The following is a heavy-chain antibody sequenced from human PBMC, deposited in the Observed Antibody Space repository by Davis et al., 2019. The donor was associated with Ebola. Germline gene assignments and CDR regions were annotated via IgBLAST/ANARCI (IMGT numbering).Heavy chain of an antibody. V-gene: IGHV1-69*05. Sequence: SVKVSCKASGGSGRRYAISWVRQAPGQGLEWMGGIIPIFGTATYAQKFQGRVTMTRDTSTNTLYMELSSLTSGDTAVYYCVRDLRGWGDFDYWGQGTLVTVSS. D-gene: IGHD3-10*01. CDR1: GGSGRRYA. CDR3: VRDLRGWGDFDY. CDR2: IIPIFGTA. J-gene: IGHJ4*02.